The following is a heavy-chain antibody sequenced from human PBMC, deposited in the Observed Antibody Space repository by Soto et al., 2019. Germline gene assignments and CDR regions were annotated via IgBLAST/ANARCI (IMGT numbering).Heavy chain of an antibody. CDR1: GFTFSSYA. CDR2: ISYDGSNK. Sequence: GGSLRLSCAASGFTFSSYAMHWVRQAPGKGLEWVAVISYDGSNKYYADSVKGRFTISRDNSKNTLYLQMNSLRAEDTAVYYCARAAFGSGNYYFDYWGQGTLVTVSS. CDR3: ARAAFGSGNYYFDY. J-gene: IGHJ4*02. D-gene: IGHD3-10*01. V-gene: IGHV3-30-3*01.